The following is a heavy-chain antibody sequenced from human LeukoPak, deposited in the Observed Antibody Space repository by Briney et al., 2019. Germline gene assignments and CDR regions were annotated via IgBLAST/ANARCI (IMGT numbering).Heavy chain of an antibody. CDR1: GYTFTSYD. CDR3: ARVSLTTFYYYYYMDV. J-gene: IGHJ6*03. Sequence: ASVKVSCKASGYTFTSYDINWVRQATGQGLEWMGWMHPYSGNTGYALKFQGRVTITRNTSISTAYMELSSLRSEDTAVYYCARVSLTTFYYYYYMDVWGKGTTVTVSS. CDR2: MHPYSGNT. V-gene: IGHV1-8*03. D-gene: IGHD4/OR15-4a*01.